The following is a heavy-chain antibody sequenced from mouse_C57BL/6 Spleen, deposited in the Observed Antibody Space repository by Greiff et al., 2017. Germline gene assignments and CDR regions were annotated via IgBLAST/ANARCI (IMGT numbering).Heavy chain of an antibody. CDR1: GYAFTNYL. Sequence: VKLMESGAELVRPGTSVKVSCKASGYAFTNYLIEWVKQRPGQGLEWIGVINPGSGGTNYNEKFKGKATLTADKSSSTAYMQLSSLTSEDSAVYFCARQLGTAWFAYWGQGTLVTVSA. V-gene: IGHV1-54*01. D-gene: IGHD4-1*02. CDR2: INPGSGGT. CDR3: ARQLGTAWFAY. J-gene: IGHJ3*01.